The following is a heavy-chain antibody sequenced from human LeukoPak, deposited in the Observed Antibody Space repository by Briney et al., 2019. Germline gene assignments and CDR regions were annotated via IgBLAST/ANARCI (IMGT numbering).Heavy chain of an antibody. D-gene: IGHD6-6*01. CDR2: INHSGST. CDR3: ARGPGSSSFRFDP. Sequence: SETLSLTCAVYGGSFSGYYWSWIRQPPGKGLEWIGEINHSGSTNYNPSLKSRVTISVDTSKDQFSLKLSSVTAADTAVYYCARGPGSSSFRFDPWGQGTLVTVSS. V-gene: IGHV4-34*01. J-gene: IGHJ5*02. CDR1: GGSFSGYY.